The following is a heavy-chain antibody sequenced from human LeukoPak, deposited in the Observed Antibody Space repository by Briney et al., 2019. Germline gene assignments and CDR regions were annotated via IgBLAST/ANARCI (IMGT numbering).Heavy chain of an antibody. Sequence: GGSLRLSCAASGFTFSSYAMSWVRQAPGKGLEWVSAISGSGGSTYYADSVKGRFTISRDNSKNTLYLQMNSLRAEDTAVYYCAKVPTYYYDSSGYPDQILWFGYWGQGTLVTVSS. CDR1: GFTFSSYA. CDR3: AKVPTYYYDSSGYPDQILWFGY. CDR2: ISGSGGST. D-gene: IGHD3-22*01. J-gene: IGHJ4*02. V-gene: IGHV3-23*01.